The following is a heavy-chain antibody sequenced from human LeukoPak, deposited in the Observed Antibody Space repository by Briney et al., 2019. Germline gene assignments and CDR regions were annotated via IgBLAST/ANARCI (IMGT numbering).Heavy chain of an antibody. Sequence: GASVKVSCKASGYSFFFFGVSWVRQAPGQGLEWMGWISAYNGNTNYAQKLQGRVTMTTDTSTSTAYMELRSLRSDDTAVYYCARVNGGAYGSGTQLDYGMDVWGQGTTVTVSS. CDR3: ARVNGGAYGSGTQLDYGMDV. CDR2: ISAYNGNT. CDR1: GYSFFFFG. D-gene: IGHD3-10*01. V-gene: IGHV1-18*01. J-gene: IGHJ6*02.